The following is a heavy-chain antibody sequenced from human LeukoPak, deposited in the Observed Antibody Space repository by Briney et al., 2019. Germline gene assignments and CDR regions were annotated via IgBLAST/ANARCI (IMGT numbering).Heavy chain of an antibody. D-gene: IGHD1-26*01. V-gene: IGHV3-74*01. Sequence: GGSLRLSCAASGFTFSSYWMHWVRQGPGKGLVWVSRIKSDGSSTSYADSVKGRLTISRDNAKNTLYLQMNSVRAEDTAVYYCARGGRGANAYDIWGQGTMVPVSS. CDR2: IKSDGSST. CDR1: GFTFSSYW. CDR3: ARGGRGANAYDI. J-gene: IGHJ3*02.